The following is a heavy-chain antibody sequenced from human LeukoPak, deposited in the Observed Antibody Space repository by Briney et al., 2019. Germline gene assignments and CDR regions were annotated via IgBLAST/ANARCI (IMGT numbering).Heavy chain of an antibody. CDR1: GYTFTSSD. CDR2: MNPNSGNI. Sequence: ASVKVSCKASGYTFTSSDINWVRQAPGQGLEWMGWMNPNSGNIGYAQKFQGRVTMTRNTSISTAYVELSSLRSEDTAVYYCAREWGMGAKPTYSWFDPWGQGTLVTVSS. J-gene: IGHJ5*02. V-gene: IGHV1-8*01. CDR3: AREWGMGAKPTYSWFDP. D-gene: IGHD1-26*01.